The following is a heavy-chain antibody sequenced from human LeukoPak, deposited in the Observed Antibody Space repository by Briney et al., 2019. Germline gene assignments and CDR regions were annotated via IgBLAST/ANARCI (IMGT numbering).Heavy chain of an antibody. J-gene: IGHJ4*02. V-gene: IGHV3-23*01. CDR2: ISGSGGST. CDR1: GFTFSSYG. D-gene: IGHD3-22*01. Sequence: GGSLRLSCAASGFTFSSYGMSWVRQAPGKGLEWVSAISGSGGSTYYADSVKGRFTISRDNSKNTLYLQMNSLRAEDTAVYYCAKDSGWYYYDSSGYYYPPYFDYWGQGTLVTVSS. CDR3: AKDSGWYYYDSSGYYYPPYFDY.